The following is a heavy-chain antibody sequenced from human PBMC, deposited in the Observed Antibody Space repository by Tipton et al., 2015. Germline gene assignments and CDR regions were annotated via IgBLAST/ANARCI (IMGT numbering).Heavy chain of an antibody. D-gene: IGHD2-2*01. CDR3: ARGLGYRSSWFDY. J-gene: IGHJ5*01. V-gene: IGHV1-69*01. CDR2: IIPVFGKA. Sequence: QSGAEVKKPGSSVKVSCEVSGGAFGTDAISWVRQAPGQGLECLGGIIPVFGKANYAQEFQGRVTITADESTTTAYMEVSSLRSEDTAVYYCARGLGYRSSWFDYWGQGTLVTVAS. CDR1: GGAFGTDA.